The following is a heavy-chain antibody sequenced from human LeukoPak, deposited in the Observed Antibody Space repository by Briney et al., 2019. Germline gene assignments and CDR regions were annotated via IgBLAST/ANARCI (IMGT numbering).Heavy chain of an antibody. CDR2: ISSVGST. D-gene: IGHD6-19*01. CDR3: ARDQYSSNWYVHY. Sequence: GGSLRLSCAASGFTVSSNYMSWVRQAPGKGLEWVSLISSVGSTYYADSVKGRFTISRDNSKNTLYLQMNSLRAEDTAVYYCARDQYSSNWYVHYWGQGTLVTVSS. CDR1: GFTVSSNY. J-gene: IGHJ4*02. V-gene: IGHV3-53*01.